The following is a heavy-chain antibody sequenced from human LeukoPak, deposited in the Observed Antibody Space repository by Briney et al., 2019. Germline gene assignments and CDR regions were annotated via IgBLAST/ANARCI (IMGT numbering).Heavy chain of an antibody. CDR2: IKPDGSEK. Sequence: PGGSLRLSCAASGLIFSKYWMTWVRQAPGKGREWVASIKPDGSEKYYLDSVKGRFTISRDNARDSLYLQMNSLRAEDTAVYYCAELGITMIGGVWGKGTTVTISS. J-gene: IGHJ6*04. D-gene: IGHD3-10*02. CDR3: AELGITMIGGV. CDR1: GLIFSKYW. V-gene: IGHV3-7*01.